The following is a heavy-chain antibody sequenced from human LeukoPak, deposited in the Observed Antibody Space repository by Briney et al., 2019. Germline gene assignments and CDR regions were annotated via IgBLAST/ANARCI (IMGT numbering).Heavy chain of an antibody. D-gene: IGHD3-22*01. V-gene: IGHV4-34*01. Sequence: SETLSLTCAVYGGSFSGYYWSWIRQPPGKGLEWIGEINHLGSTNYNPSLKSRVTISVDTSKNQFSLKLSSVTAADTAVYYCARVWLSLGYYFVYWGQGTLVTVSS. CDR3: ARVWLSLGYYFVY. J-gene: IGHJ4*02. CDR1: GGSFSGYY. CDR2: INHLGST.